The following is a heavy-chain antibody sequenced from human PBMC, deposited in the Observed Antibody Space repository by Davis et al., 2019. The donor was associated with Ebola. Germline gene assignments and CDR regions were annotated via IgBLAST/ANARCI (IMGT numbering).Heavy chain of an antibody. CDR1: GFTVSSNY. Sequence: GESLKISCAASGFTVSSNYMSWVRQAPGKGLEWVSVIYSGGSTYYADSVKGRFTISRDNSKNTLYLQMNSLRAEDTAVYYCAKDPTSHDPFDYWGQGTLVTVS. V-gene: IGHV3-53*01. CDR2: IYSGGST. J-gene: IGHJ4*02. CDR3: AKDPTSHDPFDY.